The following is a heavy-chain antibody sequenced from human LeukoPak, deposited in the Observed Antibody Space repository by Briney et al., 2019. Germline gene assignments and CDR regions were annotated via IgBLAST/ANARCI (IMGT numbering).Heavy chain of an antibody. Sequence: GGSLRLSCAASGFTFSSYAMSWVRQAPGKGLEWVSAISGSGGSTYYADSVKGRFTISRDNSKNTLYLQMNSLRAEDTAVYYCAKDLLAYCGGDCYPDYWGQRTLVTVSS. CDR2: ISGSGGST. D-gene: IGHD2-21*02. J-gene: IGHJ4*02. CDR1: GFTFSSYA. V-gene: IGHV3-23*01. CDR3: AKDLLAYCGGDCYPDY.